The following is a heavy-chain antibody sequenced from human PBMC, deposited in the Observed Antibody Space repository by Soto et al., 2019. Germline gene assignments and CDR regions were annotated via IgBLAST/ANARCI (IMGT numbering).Heavy chain of an antibody. J-gene: IGHJ5*01. CDR2: IWHDGSNK. CDR1: GFTFNNYG. Sequence: VGSLRLSCAASGFTFNNYGMHWVRQAPGKGLEWVALIWHDGSNKGYADSVKGRFTISRDNSKNTLNLQMNSLRVEDTAVYYCTRAAIRCDLLAYSGQCTQVLDS. D-gene: IGHD2-15*01. V-gene: IGHV3-33*01. CDR3: TRAAIRCDLLAYSGQCTQVLDS.